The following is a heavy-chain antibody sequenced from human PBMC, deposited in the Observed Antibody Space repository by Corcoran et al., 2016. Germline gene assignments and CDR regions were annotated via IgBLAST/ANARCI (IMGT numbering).Heavy chain of an antibody. V-gene: IGHV3-53*01. CDR2: IYSGGST. CDR1: GFTVSSNY. J-gene: IGHJ4*02. CDR3: ARSGYSYGLYFDY. D-gene: IGHD5-18*01. Sequence: EVQLVESGGGLIQPGGSLRLSCVASGFTVSSNYMSWVRQAPGKGLEWVSVIYSGGSTYYADSVKGRFTISRDNSKNTQYLQMNSLRAEDTAVYYCARSGYSYGLYFDYWGQGTLVTVSS.